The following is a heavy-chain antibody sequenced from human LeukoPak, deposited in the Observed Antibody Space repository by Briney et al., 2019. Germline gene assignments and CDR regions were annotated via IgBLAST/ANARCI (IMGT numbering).Heavy chain of an antibody. V-gene: IGHV3-23*01. CDR3: AKDLRYSGSPRAFDF. CDR1: GFTFSSYD. CDR2: ISGSGSNT. J-gene: IGHJ3*01. D-gene: IGHD1-26*01. Sequence: GGSLRLSCAASGFTFSSYDMSWVRLGQGQGMGWVSTISGSGSNTSYADPVKGRFTISRDNSKNTLYLQMNSLRAEDTAVYYCAKDLRYSGSPRAFDFWGQGTMVTVSS.